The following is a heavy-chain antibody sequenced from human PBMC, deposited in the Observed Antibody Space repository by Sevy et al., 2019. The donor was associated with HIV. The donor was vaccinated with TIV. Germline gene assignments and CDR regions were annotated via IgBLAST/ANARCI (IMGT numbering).Heavy chain of an antibody. CDR1: RFTFSSYW. Sequence: GGSLRLSCAASRFTFSSYWMSWVRQAPGKGLEWVGRIKSKTDGATRDLAAPVKGRIIIPRDDSKNTLYLQISNLKIEDTGVYFCAAGVGASDFDYWGQGTLVTVSS. CDR3: AAGVGASDFDY. D-gene: IGHD1-26*01. V-gene: IGHV3-15*01. CDR2: IKSKTDGATR. J-gene: IGHJ4*02.